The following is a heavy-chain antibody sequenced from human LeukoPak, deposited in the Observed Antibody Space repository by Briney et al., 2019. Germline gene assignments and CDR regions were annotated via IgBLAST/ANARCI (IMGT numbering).Heavy chain of an antibody. CDR3: ARHLGGSYSPDYYYCMDV. J-gene: IGHJ6*03. D-gene: IGHD1-26*01. Sequence: KSSETLSLTCTVSGGSISSSSYYWGWIRQPPGKGLEWIGSIYYSGSTYYNPSLKSRVTISEDTSKNQFILKLSSVTAADTAVYYCARHLGGSYSPDYYYCMDVWGKGTTVTVSS. CDR2: IYYSGST. CDR1: GGSISSSSYY. V-gene: IGHV4-39*01.